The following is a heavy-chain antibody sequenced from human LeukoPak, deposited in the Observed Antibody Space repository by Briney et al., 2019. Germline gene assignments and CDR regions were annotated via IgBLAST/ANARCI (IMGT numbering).Heavy chain of an antibody. J-gene: IGHJ4*02. D-gene: IGHD4-17*01. Sequence: PGGSLRLSCAASGFTVSSNYMSWVRQAPGKGLEWVSYISGSSSTIYYADSVKGRFTISRDNAKNSLYLQMNSLRAEDTAVYYCARDPGDYEKYFDYWGQGTLVTVSS. V-gene: IGHV3-48*01. CDR2: ISGSSSTI. CDR1: GFTVSSNY. CDR3: ARDPGDYEKYFDY.